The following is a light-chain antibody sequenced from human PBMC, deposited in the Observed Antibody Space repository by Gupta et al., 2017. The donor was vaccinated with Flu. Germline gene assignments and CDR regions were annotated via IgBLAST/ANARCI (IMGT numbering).Light chain of an antibody. CDR1: PGLVYSDGNTY. Sequence: DDVRNQSPLFLSGTVGKPAYISCRSKPGLVYSDGNTYLHWFQKRPGQAPRRLIHLVSYRDSGVPDRFSGSGSGTDFTLRISRVEAEDVGIYFCMQGAHWPWTFGQGTKVEVK. CDR3: MQGAHWPWT. V-gene: IGKV2-30*01. CDR2: LVS. J-gene: IGKJ1*01.